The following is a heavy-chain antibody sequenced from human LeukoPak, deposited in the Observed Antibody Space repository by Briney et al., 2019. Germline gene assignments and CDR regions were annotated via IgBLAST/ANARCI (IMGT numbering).Heavy chain of an antibody. CDR3: ARGTYGTPHFED. V-gene: IGHV3-11*01. J-gene: IGHJ4*02. Sequence: PGGSLRLSCADSGFTFSDSYMSWIRQAPGKGLEWVSYISGSGSTTYYADSVKGRFTVSRENAKNLLYLQMNSLRVEDTAVYYCARGTYGTPHFEDWGQGTLVTVSS. CDR2: ISGSGSTT. D-gene: IGHD1-1*01. CDR1: GFTFSDSY.